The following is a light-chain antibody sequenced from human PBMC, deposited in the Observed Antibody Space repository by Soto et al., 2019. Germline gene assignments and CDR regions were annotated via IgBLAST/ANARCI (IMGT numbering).Light chain of an antibody. J-gene: IGKJ5*01. CDR1: QSVSSSY. CDR2: AAS. Sequence: ILLTQSPGTLSLSPGERATLSCRASQSVSSSYLPWYQQKPGQAPRLLMYAASSRAPDFPNRFSGSGSGTEFTLTISRLEAEDFAVYYCQQSSRTPITFGQGTRLEIK. CDR3: QQSSRTPIT. V-gene: IGKV3-20*01.